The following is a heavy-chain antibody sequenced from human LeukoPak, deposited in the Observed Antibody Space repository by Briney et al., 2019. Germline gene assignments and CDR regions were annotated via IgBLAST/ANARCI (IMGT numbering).Heavy chain of an antibody. CDR3: AEVEGSYCRI. D-gene: IGHD3-10*01. CDR2: IGGSGSTT. V-gene: IGHV3-23*01. J-gene: IGHJ4*02. Sequence: PGGPLTLSCAASGLTFSGYGMLGLRQAPGKGLEWVSSIGGSGSTTYYADSVRGRFTISRDNSKNSMYLQMSSLRAEDTAIYYCAEVEGSYCRIWGQGTLVTVSS. CDR1: GLTFSGYG.